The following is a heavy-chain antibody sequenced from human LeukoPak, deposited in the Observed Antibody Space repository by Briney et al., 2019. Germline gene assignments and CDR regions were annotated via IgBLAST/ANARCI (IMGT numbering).Heavy chain of an antibody. J-gene: IGHJ4*02. V-gene: IGHV3-30*02. CDR2: MRYDGSDE. CDR3: ARDLGLSVGATPFDF. D-gene: IGHD1-26*01. CDR1: GFTFSTYG. Sequence: GGSLRLSCAASGFTFSTYGLHWVRQAPGKGLEWVAFMRYDGSDEHYADSVQGRFTISRDNSYNTLYLQMNSLRAEDTALYYCARDLGLSVGATPFDFWGQGTLVTVSS.